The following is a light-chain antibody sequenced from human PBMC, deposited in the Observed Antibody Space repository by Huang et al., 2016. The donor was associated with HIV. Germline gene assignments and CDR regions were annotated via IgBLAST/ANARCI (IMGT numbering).Light chain of an antibody. Sequence: ENLMTQSPSTLSVSPGESATLSCRASQSVFKNLAWYQQKPGQAPKLLIYGSSTRAAGIPARFSGSGSGTDFTLTISSLRSEDFAVYYCQQYNTSPRTFGQGTKVEV. J-gene: IGKJ1*01. CDR1: QSVFKN. CDR2: GSS. V-gene: IGKV3-15*01. CDR3: QQYNTSPRT.